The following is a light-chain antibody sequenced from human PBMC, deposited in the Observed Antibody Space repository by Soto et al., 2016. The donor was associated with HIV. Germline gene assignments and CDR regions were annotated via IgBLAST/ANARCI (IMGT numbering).Light chain of an antibody. CDR2: GAS. V-gene: IGKV1-39*01. CDR1: QSIKKY. CDR3: QKSYSPPXT. J-gene: IGKJ4*01. Sequence: DIQMTQSPSSLSASVGDRVTITCRASQSIKKYLNWYQQKPGRAPKLLIYGASSLESGVPPRFSGSGSGTEFTLTISNLQPEDFATYYCQKSYSPPXTFGGGTKVEIK.